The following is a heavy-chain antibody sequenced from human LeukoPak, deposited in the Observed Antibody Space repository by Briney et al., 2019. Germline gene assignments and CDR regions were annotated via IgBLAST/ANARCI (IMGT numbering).Heavy chain of an antibody. Sequence: PGGSLRLSCAASGFTFSSYAMSWVRQAPGKGLEWVSAISGSGGSTYYADSVKGRFTISRDNAKNSLYLRMNSLRAEDTAVYYCARDIGSDYWGQGTLVTVSS. CDR1: GFTFSSYA. CDR3: ARDIGSDY. J-gene: IGHJ4*02. D-gene: IGHD1-26*01. V-gene: IGHV3-23*01. CDR2: ISGSGGST.